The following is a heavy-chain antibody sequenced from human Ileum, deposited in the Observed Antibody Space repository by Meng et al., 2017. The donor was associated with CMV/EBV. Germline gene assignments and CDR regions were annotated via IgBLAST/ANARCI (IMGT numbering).Heavy chain of an antibody. J-gene: IGHJ4*02. CDR3: ARNGYYSLDY. CDR1: GGSFSSSKW. Sequence: SETLSLTCAVSGGSFSSSKWWSWVRQPPEKGLEWIGQIYDSGSTTYNPSLKSRGTISLDESKNEFSLKLNSMTAADTAVYYCARNGYYSLDYWSQGALVTVSS. CDR2: IYDSGST. V-gene: IGHV4-4*02. D-gene: IGHD3-22*01.